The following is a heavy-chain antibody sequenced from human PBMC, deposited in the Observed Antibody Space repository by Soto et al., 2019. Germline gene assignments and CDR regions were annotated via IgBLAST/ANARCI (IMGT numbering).Heavy chain of an antibody. Sequence: EVQLLESGGGLVQPGESLRLSCAASGFTFSSYAMTWVRQALGKGLEWVSSISGSGDYTCFADSVKGRFTISRDNPKDTLYLQMSSLRVEDTAIYYCAKDSRSNPQGWFDPWGQGTLVTVSS. CDR1: GFTFSSYA. D-gene: IGHD2-15*01. CDR3: AKDSRSNPQGWFDP. V-gene: IGHV3-23*01. J-gene: IGHJ5*02. CDR2: ISGSGDYT.